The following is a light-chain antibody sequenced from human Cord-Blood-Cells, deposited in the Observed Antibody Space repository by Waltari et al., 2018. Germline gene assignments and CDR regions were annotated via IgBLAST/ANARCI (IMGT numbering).Light chain of an antibody. CDR2: DAS. Sequence: EIVLTQSPAPLSLSPGERATLSCRASQSVSSYLAWYQQKPGQAPRLLIYDASNRATGIPARFSGSGSGTDFTLTISSLEAEDFAVYYWQQRSNWITFGQGTRLEIK. J-gene: IGKJ5*01. CDR1: QSVSSY. V-gene: IGKV3-11*01. CDR3: QQRSNWIT.